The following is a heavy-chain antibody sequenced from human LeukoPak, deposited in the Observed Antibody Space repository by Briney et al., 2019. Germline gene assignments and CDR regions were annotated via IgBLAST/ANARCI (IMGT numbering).Heavy chain of an antibody. CDR2: IYYSGST. D-gene: IGHD3-22*01. CDR3: AIRDHYYDSDAFDI. CDR1: GGSISSGGYY. Sequence: SQTLSLTCTVSGGSISSGGYYWSWIRQHPGKGLEWIGYIYYSGSTYYNPSLKSRVTISVDTSKNQSSLKLSSVTAADTAVYYCAIRDHYYDSDAFDIWGQGTMVTVSS. V-gene: IGHV4-31*03. J-gene: IGHJ3*02.